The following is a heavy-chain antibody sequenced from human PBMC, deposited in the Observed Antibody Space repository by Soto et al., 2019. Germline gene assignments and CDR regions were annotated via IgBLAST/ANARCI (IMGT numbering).Heavy chain of an antibody. CDR1: GFTFSGCW. Sequence: DVQLVESGGGLVQPGGSLRLSCVASGFTFSGCWMSWVRQAPGKGLEWVANIKQDGSDKYYVDSVKGRFTISRDNANNSLFLQMNSLRVEDTAIYYCARHSNGWNDAFDFWGQGTMVTLSS. D-gene: IGHD6-19*01. V-gene: IGHV3-7*03. CDR2: IKQDGSDK. J-gene: IGHJ3*01. CDR3: ARHSNGWNDAFDF.